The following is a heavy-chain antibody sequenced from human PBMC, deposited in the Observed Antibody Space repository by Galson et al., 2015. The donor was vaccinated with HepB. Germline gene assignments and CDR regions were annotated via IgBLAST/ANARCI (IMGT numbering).Heavy chain of an antibody. CDR2: ISSSSSYI. V-gene: IGHV3-21*01. D-gene: IGHD2-21*02. CDR1: GFTFSSYS. Sequence: LRLSCAASGFTFSSYSMNWVRQAPGKGLEWVSSISSSSSYIYYADSVKGRFTISRDNAKNSLYLQMNSLRAEDTAVYYCARDLGAGTDDAVDIWGQGTMVTVSS. CDR3: ARDLGAGTDDAVDI. J-gene: IGHJ3*02.